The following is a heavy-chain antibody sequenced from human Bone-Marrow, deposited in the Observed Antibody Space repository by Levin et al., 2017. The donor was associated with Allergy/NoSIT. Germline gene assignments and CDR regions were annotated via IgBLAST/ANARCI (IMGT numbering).Heavy chain of an antibody. Sequence: AGGSLRLSCAASGFSVSNHYIAWVRQAPGKGLEWVSVIYSGGGRYYAESVKGRFTISRDNSKNTVYLQMNSLRAEDTAVYYCARGKADDYWGQGTLVTVSS. J-gene: IGHJ4*02. CDR1: GFSVSNHY. CDR2: IYSGGGR. CDR3: ARGKADDY. V-gene: IGHV3-53*01. D-gene: IGHD6-13*01.